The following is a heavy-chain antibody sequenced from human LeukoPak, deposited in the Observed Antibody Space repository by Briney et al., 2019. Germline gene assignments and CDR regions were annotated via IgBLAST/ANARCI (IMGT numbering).Heavy chain of an antibody. CDR3: ARMYYYGSGSWFNFDY. CDR1: GGSISSSSYY. Sequence: SETLSLTCTVSGGSISSSSYYWGWIRQPPGKGLEWIGSIYYSGSTNYNPSLKSRVTISLGTSKNQFSLKLSSVTAADTAVYYCARMYYYGSGSWFNFDYWGQGTLVTVSS. D-gene: IGHD3-10*01. CDR2: IYYSGST. V-gene: IGHV4-39*07. J-gene: IGHJ4*02.